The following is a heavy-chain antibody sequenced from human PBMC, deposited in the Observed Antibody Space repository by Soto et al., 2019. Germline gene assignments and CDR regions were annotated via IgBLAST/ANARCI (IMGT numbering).Heavy chain of an antibody. CDR3: ARARLSMFYDSSYNWFDP. CDR2: IYYSGST. Sequence: NPSETLSLTCTVSGGSISSGGYYWSWIRQHPGKGLEWIGYIYYSGSTYYNPSLKSRVTISVDTSKNQFSLKLSSVTAADTAVYYCARARLSMFYDSSYNWFDPWGQGTLVTVSS. V-gene: IGHV4-31*03. J-gene: IGHJ5*02. D-gene: IGHD3-22*01. CDR1: GGSISSGGYY.